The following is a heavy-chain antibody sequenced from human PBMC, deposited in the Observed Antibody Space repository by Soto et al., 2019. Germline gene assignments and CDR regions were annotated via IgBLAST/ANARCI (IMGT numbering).Heavy chain of an antibody. Sequence: QVQLVESGGGLVQPGGSLRLSCAGSGFTFSSYGMHWVRQAPGKGLEWVAVISYDGSNKYYADSVKGRFTISRDNSKNTLYLQMNSLRAEDTAVYYCAKNGEYNWNDGGDAFDIWGQGTMVTVSS. CDR3: AKNGEYNWNDGGDAFDI. CDR1: GFTFSSYG. J-gene: IGHJ3*02. D-gene: IGHD1-20*01. V-gene: IGHV3-30*18. CDR2: ISYDGSNK.